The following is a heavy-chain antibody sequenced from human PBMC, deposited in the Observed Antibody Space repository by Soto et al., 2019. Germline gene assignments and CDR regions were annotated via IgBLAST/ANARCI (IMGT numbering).Heavy chain of an antibody. V-gene: IGHV4-30-4*01. J-gene: IGHJ5*02. CDR1: GGSISSGDYY. D-gene: IGHD3-10*01. Sequence: SETLSLTCTVSGGSISSGDYYWSWIRKPPGKGLEWIGYIYYSGSTYYNPSLKSRVTISVDTSKNQFSLKLSSVTAADTAVYYCARGYYYGSGSYSPSWFDPWGQGTLVTVSS. CDR2: IYYSGST. CDR3: ARGYYYGSGSYSPSWFDP.